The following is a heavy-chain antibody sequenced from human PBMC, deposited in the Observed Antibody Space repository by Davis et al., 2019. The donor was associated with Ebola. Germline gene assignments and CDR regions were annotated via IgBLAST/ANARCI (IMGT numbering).Heavy chain of an antibody. Sequence: GGSLRLSCAASGFTFSSYAMSWVRQAPGKGLEWVANIKQDGSEKYYVDSVKGRFTISRDNAKNSLYLQMNSLRAEDTAVYYCAKVGGSGTYWGQGILVTVSS. CDR2: IKQDGSEK. J-gene: IGHJ4*02. D-gene: IGHD3-10*01. CDR1: GFTFSSYA. V-gene: IGHV3-7*03. CDR3: AKVGGSGTY.